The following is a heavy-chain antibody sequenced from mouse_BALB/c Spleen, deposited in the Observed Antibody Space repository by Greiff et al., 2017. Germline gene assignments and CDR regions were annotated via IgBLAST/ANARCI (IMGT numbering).Heavy chain of an antibody. CDR2: ISRGSSTI. CDR3: ARPSMITRAWFAY. Sequence: EVKVVESGGGLVQPGGSRKLSCAASGFTFSSFGMHWVRQAPGKGLEWVAYISRGSSTIYYADTVKGRFTISRDNPKNTLFLQMTSLRSEDTALYYCARPSMITRAWFAYWGQGTLVTVSA. CDR1: GFTFSSFG. V-gene: IGHV5-17*02. D-gene: IGHD2-4*01. J-gene: IGHJ3*01.